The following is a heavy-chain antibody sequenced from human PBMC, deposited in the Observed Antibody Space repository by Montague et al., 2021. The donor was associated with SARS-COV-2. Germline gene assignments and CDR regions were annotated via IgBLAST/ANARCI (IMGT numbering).Heavy chain of an antibody. D-gene: IGHD3-10*01. J-gene: IGHJ4*02. V-gene: IGHV4-39*01. CDR3: ARHITMNRGAPPGADDS. CDR2: IYYSGST. Sequence: SETLSLTCTVSGGSIISNSYYWSWIRQPPGKGLEWLGTIYYSGSTSYNPSLKSRLTISVDTYRNQFSLKLTSVTAADTTVYFCARHITMNRGAPPGADDSWGQGILVIVPS. CDR1: GGSIISNSYY.